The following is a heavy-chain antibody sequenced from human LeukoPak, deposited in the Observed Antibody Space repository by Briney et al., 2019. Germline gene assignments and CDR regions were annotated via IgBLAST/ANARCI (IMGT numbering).Heavy chain of an antibody. J-gene: IGHJ4*02. CDR1: GGSFSGYY. CDR2: INHSGST. CDR3: ARRGSARPVDY. V-gene: IGHV4-34*01. Sequence: SETLSPTCAVYGGSFSGYYWSWIRQPPGKGLEWIGEINHSGSTNYNPSLKSRVTISVDTSKNQFSLKLSSVTAADTAVYYCARRGSARPVDYWGQGTLVTVSS. D-gene: IGHD3-10*01.